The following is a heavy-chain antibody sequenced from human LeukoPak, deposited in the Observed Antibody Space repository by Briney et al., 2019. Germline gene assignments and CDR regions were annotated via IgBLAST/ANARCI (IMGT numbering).Heavy chain of an antibody. Sequence: PGGSLRLSCAAAGFTFRNYAMHWVRQTPGKGLEWVAVITSDGSKKYYPDSVKGRFTISRDNSKDTLYLQMDSLRADDTAIYSCARGMNTGSFRTADYWGQGTLVTVSS. D-gene: IGHD1-26*01. CDR3: ARGMNTGSFRTADY. J-gene: IGHJ4*02. CDR2: ITSDGSKK. CDR1: GFTFRNYA. V-gene: IGHV3-30-3*01.